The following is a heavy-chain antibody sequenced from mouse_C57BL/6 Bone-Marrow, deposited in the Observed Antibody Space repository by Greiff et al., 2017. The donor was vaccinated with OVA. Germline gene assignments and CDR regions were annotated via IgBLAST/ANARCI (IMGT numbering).Heavy chain of an antibody. V-gene: IGHV5-6*02. D-gene: IGHD2-4*01. CDR2: ISSGGSYT. CDR3: ARPDYDYVLAWFAY. J-gene: IGHJ3*01. CDR1: GFTFSSYG. Sequence: DVKLVESGGDLVKPGGSLKLSCAASGFTFSSYGMSWVRQTPDKRLEWVATISSGGSYTYYPDSVKGRFTISRDNAKNTLYLQMSSLKSEDTAMYYCARPDYDYVLAWFAYWGQGTLVTVSA.